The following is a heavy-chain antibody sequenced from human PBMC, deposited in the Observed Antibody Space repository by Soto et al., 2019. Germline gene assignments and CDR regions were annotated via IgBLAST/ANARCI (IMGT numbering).Heavy chain of an antibody. D-gene: IGHD4-17*01. CDR2: INPSGGST. J-gene: IGHJ4*02. CDR1: GYTFTSYY. CDR3: ARDGPYGDYGHY. V-gene: IGHV1-46*01. Sequence: GDSVKASCKASGYTFTSYYMHWVRQAPGQGLEWMGIINPSGGSTSYAQKFQGRVTMTRDTSTSTVYMELSSLRSEDTAVYYCARDGPYGDYGHYWGQGTLVTVSS.